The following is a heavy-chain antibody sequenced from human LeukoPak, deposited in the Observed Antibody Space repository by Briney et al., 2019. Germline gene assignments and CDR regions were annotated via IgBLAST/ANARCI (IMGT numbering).Heavy chain of an antibody. CDR2: IYHSGST. CDR1: GYSISSGYY. V-gene: IGHV4-38-2*02. J-gene: IGHJ5*02. D-gene: IGHD3-3*01. Sequence: SETLSLTCTVSGYSISSGYYWGWIRQPPGKGLEWIGGIYHSGSTYYNPSLKSRVTISVDTSKNQFSLKLSSVTAADTAVYYCARSYYDFWSGSLFDPWGQGTLVTVSS. CDR3: ARSYYDFWSGSLFDP.